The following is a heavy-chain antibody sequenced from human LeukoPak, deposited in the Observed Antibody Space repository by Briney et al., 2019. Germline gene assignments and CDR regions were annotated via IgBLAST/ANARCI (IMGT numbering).Heavy chain of an antibody. D-gene: IGHD3-22*01. V-gene: IGHV4-4*07. CDR1: GGSISSYY. CDR3: ARVRYSDSSVLTRKRSYYFDY. Sequence: SETLSLTCTVSGGSISSYYWSWIRQTAGKGLESIGHISTSGSTNYNPSLKSRVTMSVDTSKNQFSLKLSSVTAADTSVYYCARVRYSDSSVLTRKRSYYFDYWGQGTLVTVSS. CDR2: ISTSGST. J-gene: IGHJ4*02.